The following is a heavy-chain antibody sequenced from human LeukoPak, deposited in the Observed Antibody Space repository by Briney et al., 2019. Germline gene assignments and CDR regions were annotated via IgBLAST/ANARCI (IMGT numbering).Heavy chain of an antibody. J-gene: IGHJ4*02. D-gene: IGHD1-26*01. CDR3: AAPPLSGSYGY. V-gene: IGHV3-30-3*01. Sequence: QPGGSLRLSCAASGFTFSSYAMHWVRQAPGKGLEWVAVISYDGSNKYYADSVKGRFTISRDNSKNTLYLQMNSLRAEDTAVYYCAAPPLSGSYGYWGQGTLVTVSS. CDR2: ISYDGSNK. CDR1: GFTFSSYA.